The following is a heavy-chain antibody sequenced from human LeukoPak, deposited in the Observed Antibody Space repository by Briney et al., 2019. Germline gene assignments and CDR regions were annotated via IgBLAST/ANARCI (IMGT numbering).Heavy chain of an antibody. CDR2: ISYDGSNK. CDR3: AKDPRDYDFWSGRYYFDY. CDR1: GFTFSSYA. D-gene: IGHD3-3*01. V-gene: IGHV3-30-3*01. J-gene: IGHJ4*02. Sequence: PGRSLRLSCAASGFTFSSYAMHWVRQAPGKGLEWVAVISYDGSNKYYADSVKGRFTISRDNSKNTLYLQMNSLRAEDTAVYYCAKDPRDYDFWSGRYYFDYWGQGTLVTVSS.